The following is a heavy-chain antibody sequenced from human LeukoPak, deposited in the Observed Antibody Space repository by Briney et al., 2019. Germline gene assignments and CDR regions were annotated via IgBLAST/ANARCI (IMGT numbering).Heavy chain of an antibody. J-gene: IGHJ4*02. D-gene: IGHD5-18*01. CDR1: AFTFSSYA. CDR2: ISYDGSNK. V-gene: IGHV3-30*04. CDR3: AGEGYSYGYDY. Sequence: GGSLRLSCAASAFTFSSYAMHWVRQAPGKGLEWVAVISYDGSNKYYADSVKGRFTISRDNSKNTLYLQMNSLRAEDTAVYYCAGEGYSYGYDYWGQGTLVTVSS.